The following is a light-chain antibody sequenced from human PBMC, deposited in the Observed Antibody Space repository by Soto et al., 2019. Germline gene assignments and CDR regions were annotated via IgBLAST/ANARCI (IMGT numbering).Light chain of an antibody. CDR1: QGVSTW. CDR3: QQTTTFPLT. Sequence: DIPMTQSPSSVSASVGDRVTITCRASQGVSTWLAWYQQKPGKAPNLLIYTASRLQSGVPSRFSGSGSGTDFTLTISSLQPEDFATYYCQQTTTFPLTFGGGTKVEI. V-gene: IGKV1D-12*01. J-gene: IGKJ4*01. CDR2: TAS.